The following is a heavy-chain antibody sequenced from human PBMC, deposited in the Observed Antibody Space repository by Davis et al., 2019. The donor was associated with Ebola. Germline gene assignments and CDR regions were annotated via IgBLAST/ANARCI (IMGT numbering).Heavy chain of an antibody. D-gene: IGHD3-22*01. J-gene: IGHJ4*02. Sequence: GESLKISCAASGFTFSSYGMHWVRQAPGKGLEWVAVISYDGSNKYYADSVKGRFTISRDNSKNTLYLQMNSLRAEDTAVYYCAAHTYFFDSTGSDYWGQGTLVTVSS. CDR3: AAHTYFFDSTGSDY. V-gene: IGHV3-30*03. CDR1: GFTFSSYG. CDR2: ISYDGSNK.